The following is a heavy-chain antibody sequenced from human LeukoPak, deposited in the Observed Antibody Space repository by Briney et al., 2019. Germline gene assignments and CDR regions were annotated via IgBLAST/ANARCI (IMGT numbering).Heavy chain of an antibody. J-gene: IGHJ4*02. CDR2: ISYDGSNK. D-gene: IGHD3-22*01. Sequence: GRSLRLSCAASGFTFSSYGMHWVRQAPGKGLEWVAVISYDGSNKYHADSVKGRFTISRDNSKNTLYLQMNSLRAEDTAVYYCARGGDGYYDYWGQGTLVTVSS. CDR3: ARGGDGYYDY. V-gene: IGHV3-30*03. CDR1: GFTFSSYG.